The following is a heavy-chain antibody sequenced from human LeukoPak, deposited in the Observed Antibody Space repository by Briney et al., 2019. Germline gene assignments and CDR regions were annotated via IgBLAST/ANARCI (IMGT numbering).Heavy chain of an antibody. V-gene: IGHV1-2*02. J-gene: IGHJ5*02. CDR3: ARKVGATRINWFDP. CDR2: INPNSGGT. Sequence: ASVKVSCKASGYTFTGYYMHWVRQAPGQGLEWMGWINPNSGGTNYAQKFQGRVTMTRDTSISTAYMELSRLRSDDTAVYYCARKVGATRINWFDPWGQGTLVTVSS. CDR1: GYTFTGYY. D-gene: IGHD1-26*01.